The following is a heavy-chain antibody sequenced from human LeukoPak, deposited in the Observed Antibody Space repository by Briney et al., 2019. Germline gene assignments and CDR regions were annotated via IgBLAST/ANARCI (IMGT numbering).Heavy chain of an antibody. V-gene: IGHV3-48*01. CDR2: ISSSSSTI. Sequence: PGGSLRLSCGASGFTFSSYSMYWVRQAPGKGREWISYISSSSSTIYSSDSVKGRFTISRDNAKNSMYLQMNSLRVEDTAVYYCARDRGGTTVTYFVDNWGQGTLVTVSS. CDR1: GFTFSSYS. D-gene: IGHD4-17*01. J-gene: IGHJ4*02. CDR3: ARDRGGTTVTYFVDN.